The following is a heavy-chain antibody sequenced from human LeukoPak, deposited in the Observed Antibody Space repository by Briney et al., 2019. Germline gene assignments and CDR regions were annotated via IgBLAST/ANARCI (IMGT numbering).Heavy chain of an antibody. J-gene: IGHJ3*02. CDR2: IYSGGST. Sequence: PGGSLRLSCAASGFTVSSNYMSWVRQAPGKGLGWVSVIYSGGSTDYKDSVKDRFIISRDNSKNTLYLQMNSLRAEDTAVYYCAKEMATMNAFDIWGKGQWSPSLQ. V-gene: IGHV3-66*01. CDR3: AKEMATMNAFDI. CDR1: GFTVSSNY. D-gene: IGHD5-24*01.